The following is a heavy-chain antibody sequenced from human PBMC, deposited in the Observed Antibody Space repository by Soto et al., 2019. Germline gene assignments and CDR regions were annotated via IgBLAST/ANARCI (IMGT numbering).Heavy chain of an antibody. CDR3: ARLGYCSGGSCLPAGY. CDR2: MNPNSGNP. CDR1: GYTFTSYD. V-gene: IGHV1-8*01. D-gene: IGHD2-15*01. Sequence: QVQLVQSGAEVKKPGASVKVSCKASGYTFTSYDINWVRQATGQGLEWMGWMNPNSGNPGYAQKFQGRVTMTRNTSISTAYMELSSLRSEDTAVYYCARLGYCSGGSCLPAGYWGQGTLVTVSS. J-gene: IGHJ4*02.